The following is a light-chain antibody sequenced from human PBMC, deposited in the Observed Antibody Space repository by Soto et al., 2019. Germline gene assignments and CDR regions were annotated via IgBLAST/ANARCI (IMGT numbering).Light chain of an antibody. V-gene: IGKV3-15*01. CDR2: GAS. CDR1: QSVNSN. CDR3: QQYNNWPWT. Sequence: ETVKTQSPATLSVSPGERATLACRASQSVNSNLAWYQQKLGQAPRVLMFGASTRATGIPARFSGRGSGTEFSLTINSLQSEDFAVYYCQQYNNWPWTFGQGTKVDIK. J-gene: IGKJ1*01.